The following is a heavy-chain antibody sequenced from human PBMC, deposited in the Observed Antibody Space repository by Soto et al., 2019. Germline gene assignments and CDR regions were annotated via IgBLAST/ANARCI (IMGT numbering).Heavy chain of an antibody. CDR2: ISGSGGST. Sequence: GGSLRLSCAASGFTFSSYAMSWVRQAPGKGLEWVSAISGSGGSTYYADSVKGRFTISRDNSKNTLYLQMNSLRAEDTAVYYCAKDGPESSGWYSGWDFWVQGTLVTVSS. V-gene: IGHV3-23*01. CDR3: AKDGPESSGWYSGWDF. D-gene: IGHD6-19*01. J-gene: IGHJ4*02. CDR1: GFTFSSYA.